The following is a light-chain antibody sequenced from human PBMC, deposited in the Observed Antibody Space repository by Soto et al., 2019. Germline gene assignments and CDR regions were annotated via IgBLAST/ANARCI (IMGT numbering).Light chain of an antibody. CDR1: SSDVGGYNY. Sequence: QSALTQPASVFGSPGQSITISCTGTSSDVGGYNYVSWYQQHPGKAPKLMIYEVSNRPSGVSNRFSGSKSGNTASLTISGLQAEDEADYYCSSYTSSSLWVFGGGTQLTVL. J-gene: IGLJ3*02. V-gene: IGLV2-14*01. CDR2: EVS. CDR3: SSYTSSSLWV.